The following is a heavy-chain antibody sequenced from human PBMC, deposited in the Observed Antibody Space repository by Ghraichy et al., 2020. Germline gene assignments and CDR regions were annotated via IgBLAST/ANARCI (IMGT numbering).Heavy chain of an antibody. Sequence: SVKVSCKASGFTFTSSAVQWVRQARGQGLEWMGWIVVDSENTNYAQKFQERVTITRDTSTSTVFLELSSLRSEDTAVFFCAADRWGLYHYGYDSGGSFVFDFWGQGIMVTVSS. CDR1: GFTFTSSA. J-gene: IGHJ3*01. CDR2: IVVDSENT. CDR3: AADRWGLYHYGYDSGGSFVFDF. V-gene: IGHV1-58*01. D-gene: IGHD5-12*01.